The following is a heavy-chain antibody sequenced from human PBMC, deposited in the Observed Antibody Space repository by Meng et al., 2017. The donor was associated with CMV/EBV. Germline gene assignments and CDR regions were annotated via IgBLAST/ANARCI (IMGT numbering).Heavy chain of an antibody. Sequence: ASVKVSCKASGYTFTGYYMHWVRQAPGQGLEWMGWINPNSGGTNYAQKFQGRVTMTRDTSISTAYMGLSRLRSDDTAVYYCARVSYDILTGYYPRFDYWGQGTLVTVSS. CDR1: GYTFTGYY. D-gene: IGHD3-9*01. J-gene: IGHJ4*02. CDR3: ARVSYDILTGYYPRFDY. V-gene: IGHV1-2*02. CDR2: INPNSGGT.